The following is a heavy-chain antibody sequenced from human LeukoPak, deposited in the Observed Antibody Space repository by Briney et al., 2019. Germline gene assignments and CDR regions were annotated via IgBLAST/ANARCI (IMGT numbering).Heavy chain of an antibody. Sequence: PGGSLRLSCAASGFIFSDYYMSWIRQAPGKGLEWVSYISSSGGTIYYADSVKGRFTISRDGPKNSLYLQMNSLRAEDTAVYYCARGGYCSSGSCYSAEYYFDYWGQGNLVTVSS. CDR2: ISSSGGTI. V-gene: IGHV3-11*04. CDR1: GFIFSDYY. D-gene: IGHD2-2*01. J-gene: IGHJ4*02. CDR3: ARGGYCSSGSCYSAEYYFDY.